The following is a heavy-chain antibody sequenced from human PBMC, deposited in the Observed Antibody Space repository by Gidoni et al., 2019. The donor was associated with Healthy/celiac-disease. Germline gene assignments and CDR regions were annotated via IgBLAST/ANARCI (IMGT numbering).Heavy chain of an antibody. Sequence: QVQLQESGPGLVKPSETLSLTCTVSGGPISSYYWSWIRQPPGKGLEWIGYIYYSGSTISVDTSKNQFSLKLSSVTAADTAVYYCARGLEYYDFWSGYSAADYYYYMDVWGKGTTVTVSS. V-gene: IGHV4-59*01. D-gene: IGHD3-3*01. J-gene: IGHJ6*03. CDR1: GGPISSYY. CDR3: ARGLEYYDFWSGYSAADYYYYMDV. CDR2: IYYSG.